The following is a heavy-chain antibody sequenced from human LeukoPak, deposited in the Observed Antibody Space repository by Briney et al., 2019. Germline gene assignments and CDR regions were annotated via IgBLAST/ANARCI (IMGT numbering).Heavy chain of an antibody. J-gene: IGHJ4*02. V-gene: IGHV3-21*06. CDR3: LRGDRRDY. CDR2: IDSSGGYM. CDR1: GFTFSNYW. Sequence: PGGSLRLSCAASGFTFSNYWMHWVRQVPGKGLEWVSSIDSSGGYMFYADSVKGRFIISRDNAKDSLYLQMNSLRVEDTAVYYCLRGDRRDYWGQGTLVTVSS.